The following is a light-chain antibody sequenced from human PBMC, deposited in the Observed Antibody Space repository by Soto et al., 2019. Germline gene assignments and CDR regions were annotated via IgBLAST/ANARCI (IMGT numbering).Light chain of an antibody. CDR2: AAS. CDR1: RDVGSD. Sequence: QMTQSPSSLSSSVGEKIIITCRASRDVGSDVSWYQQKPGQAPKLLIYAASNLYTGVPSRFSGSRSGTEFTLTISSLQPEDFASYYCLQDYGDSWTFGQGTKVEIE. J-gene: IGKJ1*01. CDR3: LQDYGDSWT. V-gene: IGKV1-6*01.